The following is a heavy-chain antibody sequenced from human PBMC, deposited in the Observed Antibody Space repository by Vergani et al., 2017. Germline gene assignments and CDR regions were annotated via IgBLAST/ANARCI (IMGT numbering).Heavy chain of an antibody. CDR2: IYYSGIT. CDR3: ARVGGKDIVVVPAAIWFDP. Sequence: QVQLQESGPGLVKPSQTLSLTCTVSGGSISSGGYYWSWIRQHPGKGLEWIGYIYYSGITYYNPSLKSRVTISVDTSKNQFSLKLSSVTAADTAVYYCARVGGKDIVVVPAAIWFDPWGQGTLVTVSS. CDR1: GGSISSGGYY. V-gene: IGHV4-31*03. D-gene: IGHD2-2*01. J-gene: IGHJ5*02.